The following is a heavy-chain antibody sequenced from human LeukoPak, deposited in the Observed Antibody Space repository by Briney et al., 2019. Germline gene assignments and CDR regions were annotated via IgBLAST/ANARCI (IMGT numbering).Heavy chain of an antibody. CDR1: GGSISTYY. CDR3: SRESGAFCPFGY. J-gene: IGHJ4*02. CDR2: IYYTGSS. V-gene: IGHV4-59*12. Sequence: PSETLSLTCTVSGGSISTYYWSWIRQPPGKGLEWIGYIYYTGSSSYNPSLKSRVTISVDTAKNQFSLNLTSVTAADTAIYYCSRESGAFCPFGYWGQGTLVIVPP. D-gene: IGHD1-26*01.